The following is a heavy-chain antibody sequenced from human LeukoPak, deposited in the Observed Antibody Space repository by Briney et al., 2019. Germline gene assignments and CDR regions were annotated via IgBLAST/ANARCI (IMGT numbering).Heavy chain of an antibody. Sequence: SETLSLTCTVSGGSISSYYWSWIRQPAGKGLEWIGRIYTSGSTNYNPSLKSRVTISVDTSKNQFSLKLSSVTAADTAVYYCAKGHCSGGSCYRGWFDPWGQGTLVTVSS. J-gene: IGHJ5*02. CDR2: IYTSGST. D-gene: IGHD2-15*01. CDR1: GGSISSYY. CDR3: AKGHCSGGSCYRGWFDP. V-gene: IGHV4-4*07.